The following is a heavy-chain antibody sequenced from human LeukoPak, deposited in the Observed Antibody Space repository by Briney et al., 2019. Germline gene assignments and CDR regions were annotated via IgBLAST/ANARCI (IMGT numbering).Heavy chain of an antibody. V-gene: IGHV3-11*04. J-gene: IGHJ4*02. CDR2: ISSSGSNM. Sequence: GGSLRLSCAASGFTFSDYYMSWIRQAPGKGLEWISYISSSGSNMRYADSVKGRFTISRDNAKNSLYLQMNSLRAEDTAVYYCALGVSLAAAGDYWGQGTLVTVSS. CDR1: GFTFSDYY. D-gene: IGHD6-13*01. CDR3: ALGVSLAAAGDY.